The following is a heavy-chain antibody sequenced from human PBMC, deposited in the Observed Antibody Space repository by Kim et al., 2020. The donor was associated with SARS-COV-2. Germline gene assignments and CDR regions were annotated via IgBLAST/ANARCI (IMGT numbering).Heavy chain of an antibody. CDR1: GYTFTSYG. V-gene: IGHV1-18*01. CDR2: ISAYNGNT. Sequence: ASVKVSCKASGYTFTSYGISWVRQAPGQGLEWMGWISAYNGNTNYAQKLQGRVTMTTDTSTSTAYMELRSLRSDDTAVYYCARDLEDYYDSSGYLFDYWGQGTLVTVSS. J-gene: IGHJ4*02. D-gene: IGHD3-22*01. CDR3: ARDLEDYYDSSGYLFDY.